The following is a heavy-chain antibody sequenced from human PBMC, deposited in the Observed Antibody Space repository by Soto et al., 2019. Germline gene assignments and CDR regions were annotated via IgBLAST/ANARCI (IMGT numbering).Heavy chain of an antibody. CDR1: GCSLRGYF. J-gene: IGHJ4*02. Sequence: PSGTLSLTCTVSGCSLRGYFWGWVRPPPGKGLEWIGYIYYSGSTYYNPSLKSRVTISVDTSKNQFSPKLSSVTAADTAVYYCAREREYDILTGALDYWGQGTLVTVSS. CDR3: AREREYDILTGALDY. CDR2: IYYSGST. D-gene: IGHD3-9*01. V-gene: IGHV4-30-4*01.